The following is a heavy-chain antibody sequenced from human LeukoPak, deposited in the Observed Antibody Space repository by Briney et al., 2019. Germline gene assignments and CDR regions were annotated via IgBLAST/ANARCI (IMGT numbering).Heavy chain of an antibody. CDR2: INPNSGGT. V-gene: IGHV1-2*02. J-gene: IGHJ6*03. CDR3: ARGAKTAVLPYYYYYMDDV. D-gene: IGHD2-2*02. CDR1: GYSLNEVS. Sequence: ASVKVSCKVSGYSLNEVSIHWVRQAPGQGLEWMGWINPNSGGTNYAQKFQGRVTMTRDTSIYTAYMELSRLRSDDTAVYYCARGAKTAVLPYYYYYMDDVWGTGTTVTVSS.